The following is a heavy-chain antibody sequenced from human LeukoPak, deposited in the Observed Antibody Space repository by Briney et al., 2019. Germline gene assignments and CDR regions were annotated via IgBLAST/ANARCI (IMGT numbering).Heavy chain of an antibody. CDR1: GFTFSSFA. V-gene: IGHV3-64D*09. CDR3: ARDGGWELLRPHDAFDI. D-gene: IGHD1-26*01. J-gene: IGHJ3*02. Sequence: PGGSLRLSCSVSGFTFSSFAMHWVRQAPGKGLEYVSTVSSDGGSTYYADSVKGRFTISRDNSRDTLYLQMSSLRPEDTAVYYCARDGGWELLRPHDAFDIWGQGTMVTVSS. CDR2: VSSDGGST.